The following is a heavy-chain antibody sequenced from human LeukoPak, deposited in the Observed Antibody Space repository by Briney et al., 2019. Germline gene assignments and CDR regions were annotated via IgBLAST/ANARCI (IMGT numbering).Heavy chain of an antibody. CDR1: GISFSAHG. CDR2: IRFDGSNI. D-gene: IGHD3-22*01. J-gene: IGHJ3*02. CDR3: AKDLNSTYNYDSSGYEDAFDI. V-gene: IGHV3-30*02. Sequence: GGSLRLSCAASGISFSAHGMHWVRQAPGKGLEWVAIIRFDGSNIHYADSVKGRSTISRDNSKNTLYLQMNSLRAEDTAVYYCAKDLNSTYNYDSSGYEDAFDIWGQGTMVTVSS.